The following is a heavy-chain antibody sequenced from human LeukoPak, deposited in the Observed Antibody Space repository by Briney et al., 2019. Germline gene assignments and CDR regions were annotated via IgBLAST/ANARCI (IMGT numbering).Heavy chain of an antibody. Sequence: SETLSLTCTVSGGSISSGGYYWSWIRQHPGKGLEWIGYIYYSGSTYYNPSPKSRVTISVDTSKNQFSLKLSSVTAADTAVYYCARVRGSSGWYYFDYWGQGTLVTVSS. D-gene: IGHD6-19*01. J-gene: IGHJ4*02. V-gene: IGHV4-31*03. CDR3: ARVRGSSGWYYFDY. CDR1: GGSISSGGYY. CDR2: IYYSGST.